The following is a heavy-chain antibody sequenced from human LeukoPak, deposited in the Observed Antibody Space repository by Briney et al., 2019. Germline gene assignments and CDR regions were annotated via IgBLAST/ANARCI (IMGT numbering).Heavy chain of an antibody. CDR1: GYSISSGYY. Sequence: KASETLSLTCTVSGYSISSGYYWGWIRQPPGKGLEWIGSIYHSGSTYYNPSLKSRVTISVDTSKNQFSLKLSSVTAADTAVYYCARADLYYDFWSGYWFGPWGQGTLVTVSS. D-gene: IGHD3-3*01. J-gene: IGHJ5*02. CDR3: ARADLYYDFWSGYWFGP. CDR2: IYHSGST. V-gene: IGHV4-38-2*02.